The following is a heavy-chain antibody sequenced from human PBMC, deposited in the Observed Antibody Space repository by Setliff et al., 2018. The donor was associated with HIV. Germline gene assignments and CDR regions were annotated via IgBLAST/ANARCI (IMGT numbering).Heavy chain of an antibody. Sequence: PSETLSLTCTVSGVSISSGGYNWIWIRPHPGKGREWIGYIYYSGRTYDNPSLKSRVTISVDTTKNQFSLKLSSVTAADTAVYYCARGRHCMDGRCYPHYYYYYHYMDVWGKGTTVTVSS. CDR2: IYYSGRT. CDR3: ARGRHCMDGRCYPHYYYYYHYMDV. CDR1: GVSISSGGYN. D-gene: IGHD2-15*01. J-gene: IGHJ6*03. V-gene: IGHV4-31*03.